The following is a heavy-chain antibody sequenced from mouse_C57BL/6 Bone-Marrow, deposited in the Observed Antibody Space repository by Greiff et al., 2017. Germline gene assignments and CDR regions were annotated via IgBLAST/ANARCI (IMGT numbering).Heavy chain of an antibody. CDR2: IDPSDSYT. V-gene: IGHV1-50*01. CDR3: ARYDSLYYYAMDY. D-gene: IGHD2-4*01. CDR1: GYTFTSYW. Sequence: QVQLQQPGAELVKPGASVKLSCKASGYTFTSYWMQWVKQRPGQGLEWLGEIDPSDSYTNYNQKFKGKATLTVDKSSSTAYMQLSSLTSEDSAVYYCARYDSLYYYAMDYWGQGTSVTVSS. J-gene: IGHJ4*01.